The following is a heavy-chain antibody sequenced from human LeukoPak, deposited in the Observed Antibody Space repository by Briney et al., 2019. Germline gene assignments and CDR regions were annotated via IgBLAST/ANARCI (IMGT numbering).Heavy chain of an antibody. D-gene: IGHD3-10*01. Sequence: ASVKVSCKASGYTFTSYGISWVRQAPGQGLEWMGWISAYNGNTNYAQKLQGRVTMTTDTSTSTAYMELRSLRSDDTAVYYCARDNDCYGSGSYYNERRFFDYWGQGTLVTVSS. CDR3: ARDNDCYGSGSYYNERRFFDY. CDR2: ISAYNGNT. V-gene: IGHV1-18*01. CDR1: GYTFTSYG. J-gene: IGHJ4*02.